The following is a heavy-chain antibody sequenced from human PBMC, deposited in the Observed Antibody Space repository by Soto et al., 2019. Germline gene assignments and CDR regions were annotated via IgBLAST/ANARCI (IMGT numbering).Heavy chain of an antibody. Sequence: QVQLVESGGGVVQPGRSLRLSCAASGFTFSSYGMHWVRQAPGTGLEWVAVISYGGSNKYYADSVKGRFTISRDNSKNTLNLKTNNLRAEDTAVYYCAKDNCISTSCYRLYNWFDPWGQGTLVTVSS. D-gene: IGHD2-2*01. V-gene: IGHV3-30*18. CDR2: ISYGGSNK. J-gene: IGHJ5*02. CDR3: AKDNCISTSCYRLYNWFDP. CDR1: GFTFSSYG.